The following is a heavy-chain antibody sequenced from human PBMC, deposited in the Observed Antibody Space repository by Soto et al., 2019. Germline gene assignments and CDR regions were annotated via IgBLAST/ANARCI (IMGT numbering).Heavy chain of an antibody. CDR1: GGSISSGGYY. V-gene: IGHV4-31*02. Sequence: SETLSLTCTVSGGSISSGGYYWSWIRQHPGKGLEWIGYIYYSGSTYYNPSLKSRVIISVDTSKNQFSLKLSSVTAADTAVYYCARGGGYENYYYYYGMDVWGQGTTVTVSS. CDR2: IYYSGST. D-gene: IGHD5-12*01. J-gene: IGHJ6*02. CDR3: ARGGGYENYYYYYGMDV.